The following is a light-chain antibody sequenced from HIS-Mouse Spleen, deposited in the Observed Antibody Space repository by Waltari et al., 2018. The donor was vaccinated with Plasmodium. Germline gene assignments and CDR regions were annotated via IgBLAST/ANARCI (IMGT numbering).Light chain of an antibody. CDR2: AAS. CDR1: QSISSY. J-gene: IGKJ1*01. CDR3: QQSYSTWT. Sequence: DIQMTQSPSSLSASVGDRVTITFRASQSISSYLNWYQQKPGKAPKLLIYAASSLQSGVPSRFSGSGSGTDVTLTISSLQPEDFATYYCQQSYSTWTFGQGTKVEIK. V-gene: IGKV1-39*01.